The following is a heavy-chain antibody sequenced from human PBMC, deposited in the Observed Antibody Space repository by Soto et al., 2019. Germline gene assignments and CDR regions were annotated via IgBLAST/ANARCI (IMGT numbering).Heavy chain of an antibody. CDR1: GFTFSGSA. V-gene: IGHV3-73*02. Sequence: EVQLVESGGGLVQPGGSLKLSCAASGFTFSGSAMHWVRQASGKGLEWVGRIRSKANSYATAYAASVKGRFTISRDDSKNTLYLQMNSLKTEDTAVYYCTTRITMVRGVSDYWGQGTLVTVSS. CDR3: TTRITMVRGVSDY. D-gene: IGHD3-10*01. J-gene: IGHJ4*02. CDR2: IRSKANSYAT.